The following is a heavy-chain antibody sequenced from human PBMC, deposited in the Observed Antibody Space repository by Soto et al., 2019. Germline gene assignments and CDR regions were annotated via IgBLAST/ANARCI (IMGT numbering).Heavy chain of an antibody. CDR3: AKDMAVAGRDYYYYYGMDV. D-gene: IGHD6-19*01. CDR1: GFTFDDYA. CDR2: ISWNSGSI. Sequence: PGGSLRLSCAASGFTFDDYAMHWVRQAPGKGLEWVSGISWNSGSIGYADSVKGRFTISRDNAKNSLYLQMNSLRAEDTALYYCAKDMAVAGRDYYYYYGMDVWGQGTTVTAP. V-gene: IGHV3-9*01. J-gene: IGHJ6*02.